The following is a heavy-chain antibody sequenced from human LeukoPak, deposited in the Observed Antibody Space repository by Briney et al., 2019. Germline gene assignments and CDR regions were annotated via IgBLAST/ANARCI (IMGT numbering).Heavy chain of an antibody. D-gene: IGHD1-26*01. J-gene: IGHJ4*02. CDR3: AKDPGIVGATNTDY. CDR2: ISYDGSNK. Sequence: PGGSLRLSCAASGFTFSSYAMHWVRQAPGKGLEWVAVISYDGSNKYYADSVKGRFTISRDNSKNTLYQQMNSLRAEDTAVYYCAKDPGIVGATNTDYWGQGTLVTVSS. CDR1: GFTFSSYA. V-gene: IGHV3-30-3*01.